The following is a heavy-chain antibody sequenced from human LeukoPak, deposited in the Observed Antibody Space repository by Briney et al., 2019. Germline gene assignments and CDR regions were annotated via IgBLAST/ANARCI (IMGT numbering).Heavy chain of an antibody. Sequence: GGSLRLSCTVSGFTFGDYDMSWVRQAPGKGVEWVGFIRSKAYGGTTEYAASVKGRFTISRVDSKSIAYLQMNSLKTEDTAVYYCTRGGRDYFDYWGQGTLVTVSS. CDR3: TRGGRDYFDY. V-gene: IGHV3-49*04. J-gene: IGHJ4*02. D-gene: IGHD6-25*01. CDR1: GFTFGDYD. CDR2: IRSKAYGGTT.